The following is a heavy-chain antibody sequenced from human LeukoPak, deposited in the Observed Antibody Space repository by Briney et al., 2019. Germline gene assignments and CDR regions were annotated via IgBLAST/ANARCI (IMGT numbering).Heavy chain of an antibody. CDR3: ASRYWGGDCLPPRYYYYYMDV. CDR2: IYYSGST. J-gene: IGHJ6*03. D-gene: IGHD2-21*01. CDR1: GGSISSYY. Sequence: SETLSLTCTVSGGSISSYYWSWIRQPPGKGLEWIGYIYYSGSTNYNPSLKSRVTISVDTSKNQFSLKLSSVTAADTAVYYCASRYWGGDCLPPRYYYYYMDVWGKGTTVTVSS. V-gene: IGHV4-59*01.